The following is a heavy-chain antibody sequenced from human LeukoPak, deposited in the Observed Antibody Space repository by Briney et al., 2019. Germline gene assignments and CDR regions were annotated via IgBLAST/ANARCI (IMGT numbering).Heavy chain of an antibody. J-gene: IGHJ4*02. V-gene: IGHV1-69*13. Sequence: SVKVSCKASGGTFSSYAISLVRQAPGQALEWMGGIISIFGTANYAQKFQGRVTITADESTSTAYMELSSLRSEDTAVYYCARVANPGIAAAGPEYYFDYWGQGTLVTVSS. D-gene: IGHD6-13*01. CDR3: ARVANPGIAAAGPEYYFDY. CDR2: IISIFGTA. CDR1: GGTFSSYA.